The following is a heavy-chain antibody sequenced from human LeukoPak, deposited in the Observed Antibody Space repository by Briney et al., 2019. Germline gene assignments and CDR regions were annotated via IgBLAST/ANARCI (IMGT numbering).Heavy chain of an antibody. V-gene: IGHV4-59*01. CDR2: FHNSGTS. D-gene: IGHD3-16*01. CDR3: TRGAGWLIDY. J-gene: IGHJ4*02. Sequence: SETLSLTCTVSGDSISDYYRGWIRQPPGRGLEWIGYFHNSGTSTYNPSLKSRVTISADTSKNQFSLKLNSLTTADTAVYYCTRGAGWLIDYWGQGILVTVSS. CDR1: GDSISDYY.